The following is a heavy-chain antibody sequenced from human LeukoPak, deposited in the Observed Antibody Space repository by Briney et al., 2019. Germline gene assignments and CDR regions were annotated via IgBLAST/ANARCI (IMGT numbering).Heavy chain of an antibody. V-gene: IGHV3-66*01. CDR1: GFTVSSNY. CDR2: IYSGGST. CDR3: ARAIVGAIDDAFDI. J-gene: IGHJ3*02. Sequence: GGSLRLSCAASGFTVSSNYMSWVRQGPGKGLEWVSVIYSGGSTYYADSVKGRFTISRDNSKNTLYLQMNSLRAEDTAVYYCARAIVGAIDDAFDIWGQGTMVTVSS. D-gene: IGHD1-26*01.